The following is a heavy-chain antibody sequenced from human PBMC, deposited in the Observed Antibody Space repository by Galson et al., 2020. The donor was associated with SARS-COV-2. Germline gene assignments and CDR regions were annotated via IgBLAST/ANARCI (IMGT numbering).Heavy chain of an antibody. CDR1: GGSITSGGYS. CDR3: ARRYVSGLSPYWYLDL. Sequence: SETLSFTCSVSGGSITSGGYSWTWIRQSPGKGLEWIGYVYQSGATHYNPSLKSRLTISMDRSKNQLSLKLTSVTAADTAVYYCARRYVSGLSPYWYLDLWGRGTLVTVSS. J-gene: IGHJ2*01. V-gene: IGHV4-30-2*06. CDR2: VYQSGAT. D-gene: IGHD3-16*01.